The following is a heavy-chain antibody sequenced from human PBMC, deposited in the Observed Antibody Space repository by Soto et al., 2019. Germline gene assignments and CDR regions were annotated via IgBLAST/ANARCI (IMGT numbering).Heavy chain of an antibody. D-gene: IGHD3-9*01. CDR2: ITAAGDST. Sequence: VQLLETGGGLVQPGGSLRLSCAASGFTINNSAMRWVRQAPGKGLEWVSSITAAGDSTYDSTSERGRFTISRDNSKNTVYLQMNSLRVEDTAVYYCATDPLKYDSSWYLDWWPHPWGQGTLVTVSS. CDR3: ATDPLKYDSSWYLDWWPHP. J-gene: IGHJ5*02. V-gene: IGHV3-23*01. CDR1: GFTINNSA.